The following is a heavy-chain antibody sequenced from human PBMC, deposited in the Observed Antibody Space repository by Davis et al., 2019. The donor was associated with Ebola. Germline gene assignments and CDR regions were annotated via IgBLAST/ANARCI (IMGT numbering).Heavy chain of an antibody. Sequence: PGGSLRLSCAVSGFTFSNYAMGWVRQAPGKGLEWVSGISGSDGSTYDADSVRGRFTISRDNSRNTLYLQMNSLRAEDTAVYYCARGHATSLYGMDVWGQGTTVTVSS. J-gene: IGHJ6*02. CDR3: ARGHATSLYGMDV. CDR1: GFTFSNYA. V-gene: IGHV3-23*01. CDR2: ISGSDGST.